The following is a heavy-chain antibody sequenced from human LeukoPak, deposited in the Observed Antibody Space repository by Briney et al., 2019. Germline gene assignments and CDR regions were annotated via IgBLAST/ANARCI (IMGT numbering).Heavy chain of an antibody. CDR3: ARFVVVTVGDY. J-gene: IGHJ4*01. CDR1: GFTLSNYW. CDR2: LHSNGAFT. V-gene: IGHV3-74*01. D-gene: IGHD2-21*02. Sequence: GGSLRLSCSASGFTLSNYWMHWVRQAPGKGLVWVARLHSNGAFTTYADSVKGRFTISRDTAKNTLYLQMNSLRVEDTAVYYCARFVVVTVGDYWGQGTQVTVSS.